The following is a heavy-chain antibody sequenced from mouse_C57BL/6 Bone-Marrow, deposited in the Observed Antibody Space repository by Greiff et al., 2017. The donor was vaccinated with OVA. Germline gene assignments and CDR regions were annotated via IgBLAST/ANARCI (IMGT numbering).Heavy chain of an antibody. CDR3: ARGPYDYDGFAY. D-gene: IGHD2-4*01. CDR1: GYTFTSYW. Sequence: VQLQQPGAELVRPGTSVKLSCKASGYTFTSYWMHWVKQRPGQGLEWIGVIDPSDSYTNYNQKFKGKATLTVDTSSSTAYMQLSSLTSEDSAVYYCARGPYDYDGFAYWGQGTLVTVSA. CDR2: IDPSDSYT. J-gene: IGHJ3*01. V-gene: IGHV1-59*01.